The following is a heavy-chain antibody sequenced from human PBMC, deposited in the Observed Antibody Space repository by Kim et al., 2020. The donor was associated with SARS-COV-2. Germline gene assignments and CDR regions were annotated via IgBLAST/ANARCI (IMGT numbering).Heavy chain of an antibody. V-gene: IGHV3-74*01. Sequence: GGSLRLSCEASGFTFSSYWMNWVRQGPGKGLVWVSRIKGDGSDTHYADFVKGRFTISRENAKNTLHLQLNSLGVEDTATCYCARGSFQQGFDPWGQGTLVTVSS. D-gene: IGHD6-13*01. CDR3: ARGSFQQGFDP. CDR2: IKGDGSDT. CDR1: GFTFSSYW. J-gene: IGHJ5*02.